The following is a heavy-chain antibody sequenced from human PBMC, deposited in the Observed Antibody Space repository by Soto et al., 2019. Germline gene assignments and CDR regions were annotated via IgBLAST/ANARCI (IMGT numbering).Heavy chain of an antibody. CDR2: INPYTGGT. J-gene: IGHJ4*02. CDR1: GYTFTDYY. Sequence: QVQLVQSGAEVKKPGASVKVSCKASGYTFTDYYMHWVRQAPGQGLEWLGWINPYTGGTNYAHKFQDRVTLTRETSLSTAYLDLSRMISDDTAVYYCARDPIGGGAPYYCDYWGQGTLVTASS. V-gene: IGHV1-2*02. D-gene: IGHD3-16*01. CDR3: ARDPIGGGAPYYCDY.